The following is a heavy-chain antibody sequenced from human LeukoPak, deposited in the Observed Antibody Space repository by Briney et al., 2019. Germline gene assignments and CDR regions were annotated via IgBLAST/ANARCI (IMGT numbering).Heavy chain of an antibody. V-gene: IGHV3-23*01. CDR3: AKGPQGGWLQLFPGDY. Sequence: PGGSLRLSCAASGFTFSSYAMSWVRQAPGKGLEWVSAISGSGGSTYYADSVKGRFTISRDNSKNTLYLQMNSLRVEDTAVYYCAKGPQGGWLQLFPGDYWGQGTLVTVSS. J-gene: IGHJ4*02. CDR2: ISGSGGST. D-gene: IGHD5-24*01. CDR1: GFTFSSYA.